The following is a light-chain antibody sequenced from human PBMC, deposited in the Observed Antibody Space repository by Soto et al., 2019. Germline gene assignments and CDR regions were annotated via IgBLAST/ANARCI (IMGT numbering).Light chain of an antibody. CDR3: CSHAGSSTPWV. CDR1: SSDVGSYNL. CDR2: EVS. V-gene: IGLV2-23*02. Sequence: QSVLTQPASVSGSPGQSITISCTGTSSDVGSYNLVSWYQQHPGKAPKLMIYEVSKRPSGVSNRFSGSKSGNTASLTISGLQAEDEADYYCCSHAGSSTPWVFGGGTKLTVL. J-gene: IGLJ3*02.